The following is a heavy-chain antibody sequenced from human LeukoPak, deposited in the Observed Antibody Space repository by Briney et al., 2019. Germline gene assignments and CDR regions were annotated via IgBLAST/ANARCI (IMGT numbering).Heavy chain of an antibody. CDR3: AKSPTFGGVIVIGYYFDY. D-gene: IGHD3-16*02. Sequence: QSGGSRRLSCAASGFTFSSYAMSWVRQAPGKGLEWVSAISGSGGSTYYADSVKGRFTISRDNSKNTLYLQMNSLRAEDTAVYYCAKSPTFGGVIVIGYYFDYWGQGTLVTVSS. J-gene: IGHJ4*02. V-gene: IGHV3-23*01. CDR1: GFTFSSYA. CDR2: ISGSGGST.